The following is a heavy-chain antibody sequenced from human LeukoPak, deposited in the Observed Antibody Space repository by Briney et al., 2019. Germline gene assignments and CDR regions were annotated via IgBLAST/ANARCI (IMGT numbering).Heavy chain of an antibody. V-gene: IGHV3-21*01. CDR3: ARARDTAMAAYYYYYMDV. J-gene: IGHJ6*03. D-gene: IGHD5-18*01. Sequence: GGSLRLSCAASGFTFSSYSLNWVRQAPGKGLEWVSFISTSSSYIYYADSVKGRFTISRDNAKNSLYLQMNSLRAEDTAVYYCARARDTAMAAYYYYYMDVWGKGTTVTVSS. CDR2: ISTSSSYI. CDR1: GFTFSSYS.